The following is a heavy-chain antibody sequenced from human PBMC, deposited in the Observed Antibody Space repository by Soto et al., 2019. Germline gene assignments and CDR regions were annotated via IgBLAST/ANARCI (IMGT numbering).Heavy chain of an antibody. CDR1: GGSFSGYY. CDR3: ARVLIQLWLKDAFDI. Sequence: PSETLSLTCAVYGGSFSGYYWSWIRQPPGKGLEWIGEINHSGSTNYNPSLKSRVTISVDTSKNQFSLKLSSVTAADTAVYDCARVLIQLWLKDAFDIWGQGTMVTVSS. J-gene: IGHJ3*02. V-gene: IGHV4-34*01. D-gene: IGHD5-18*01. CDR2: INHSGST.